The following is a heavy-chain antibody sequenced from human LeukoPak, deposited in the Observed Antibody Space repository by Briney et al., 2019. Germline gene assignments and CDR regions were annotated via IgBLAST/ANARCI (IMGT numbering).Heavy chain of an antibody. CDR2: IYYSGST. D-gene: IGHD3-22*01. Sequence: WETLSLTCTVSGGSISSYYWSWVRQPPGKGLEWVGYIYYSGSTNYNPSLKSRVTISVDTSKNQFSLKLSSVTAADTAVYYCARASYDSSGYPSNYYYYYGMDVWGQGTTVTVSS. CDR1: GGSISSYY. CDR3: ARASYDSSGYPSNYYYYYGMDV. V-gene: IGHV4-59*01. J-gene: IGHJ6*02.